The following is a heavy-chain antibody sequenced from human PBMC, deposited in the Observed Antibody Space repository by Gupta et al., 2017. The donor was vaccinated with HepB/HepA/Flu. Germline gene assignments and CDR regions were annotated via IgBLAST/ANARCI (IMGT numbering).Heavy chain of an antibody. J-gene: IGHJ4*02. Sequence: QVQLQESGPGLVKPSQTLSLTCTVSGGSISSAGYYWSWIRQHPGKGLEWIGYIYYSGSTYYNPSLKSRVTISVDTSKNQFSLKLSSVTAADTAVYYCARDMGNYDSSGYYSIFDYWGQGTLVTVSS. CDR1: GGSISSAGYY. CDR2: IYYSGST. D-gene: IGHD3-22*01. V-gene: IGHV4-31*03. CDR3: ARDMGNYDSSGYYSIFDY.